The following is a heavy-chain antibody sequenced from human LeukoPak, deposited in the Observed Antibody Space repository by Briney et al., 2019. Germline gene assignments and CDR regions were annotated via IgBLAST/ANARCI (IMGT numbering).Heavy chain of an antibody. Sequence: PSETLSLTCTVSGGSISTYSWSSIRQSLGKGLGCIGYISYSGSTNYNPSLKSRVTISVDTSKNQFSQKLSSVTAADTAVYYCARHGPFTMVRGVINDYFDYWGQGTLVTVSS. J-gene: IGHJ4*02. CDR1: GGSISTYS. CDR2: ISYSGST. V-gene: IGHV4-59*08. CDR3: ARHGPFTMVRGVINDYFDY. D-gene: IGHD3-10*01.